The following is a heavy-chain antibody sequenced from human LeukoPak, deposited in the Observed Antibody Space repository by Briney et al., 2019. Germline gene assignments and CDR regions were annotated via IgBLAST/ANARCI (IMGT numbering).Heavy chain of an antibody. J-gene: IGHJ4*02. V-gene: IGHV1-46*01. CDR2: INLSGGST. D-gene: IGHD6-19*01. Sequence: GASVKVSCKASGYTFTSYHMHWVRQAPGQGLEWMGKINLSGGSTTYAQKFQGRVTITADESTSTAYMELSSLRSEDTAVYYCARSFGSVAVSVSFDYWGQGTLVTVSS. CDR1: GYTFTSYH. CDR3: ARSFGSVAVSVSFDY.